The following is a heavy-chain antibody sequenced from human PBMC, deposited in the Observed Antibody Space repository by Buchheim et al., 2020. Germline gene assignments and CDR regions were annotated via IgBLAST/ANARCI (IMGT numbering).Heavy chain of an antibody. CDR2: IKSKSDGGTT. V-gene: IGHV3-15*02. J-gene: IGHJ4*02. D-gene: IGHD4-17*01. Sequence: EVQLVDSGGALVKPGGSLRLSCVASGFTFTSAWMTWVRQAPGEGLEWVVRIKSKSDGGTTDYAAPVNGRFIISRDDSKDTLYLQMNSLMTEDTGVYYCTRGSIAYGTLDNWGQGTL. CDR3: TRGSIAYGTLDN. CDR1: GFTFTSAW.